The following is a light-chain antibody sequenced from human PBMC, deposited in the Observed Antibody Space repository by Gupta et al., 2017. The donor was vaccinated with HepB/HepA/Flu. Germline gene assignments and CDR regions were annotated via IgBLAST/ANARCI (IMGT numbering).Light chain of an antibody. V-gene: IGLV1-47*01. J-gene: IGLJ3*02. Sequence: QSVLTQPPSASGTPGQRVTISCSGSSSNIGTNYVYWYKQLPGTAPQLLIYKNNQRPSWVPDRFSGAKSATSASLAISGLRAEEEVDYYCAAWDDSVSGPVFGGGTKLTV. CDR1: SSNIGTNY. CDR2: KNN. CDR3: AAWDDSVSGPV.